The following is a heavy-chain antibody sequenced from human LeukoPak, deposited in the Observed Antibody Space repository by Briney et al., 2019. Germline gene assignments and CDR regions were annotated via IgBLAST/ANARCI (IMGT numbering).Heavy chain of an antibody. J-gene: IGHJ4*02. CDR3: ARASSLESSGWYVSDY. D-gene: IGHD6-19*01. Sequence: EASVKVSCKASGYTFTSYYMHWVRQAPGQGLEWMGIINPSGGSTSYAQKFQGRVTMTRDTSTSTVYMELSSLRSEDTAVYYCARASSLESSGWYVSDYWGQGTLVTVSS. CDR2: INPSGGST. V-gene: IGHV1-46*01. CDR1: GYTFTSYY.